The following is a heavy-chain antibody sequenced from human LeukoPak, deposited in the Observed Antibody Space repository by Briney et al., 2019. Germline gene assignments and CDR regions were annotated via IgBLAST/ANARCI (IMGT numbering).Heavy chain of an antibody. D-gene: IGHD3-3*01. J-gene: IGHJ6*03. CDR3: ATYRVFGVVAYYYYMGV. CDR2: IKQDGSEK. CDR1: GFTFSTYW. Sequence: PGGSLRLSCAASGFTFSTYWMSWVRQAPGKGPEWVANIKQDGSEKYYADFVKGRFTISRDNAKNSLYLQMNSLRAEDTAVYYCATYRVFGVVAYYYYMGVWGKGTTVTVSS. V-gene: IGHV3-7*01.